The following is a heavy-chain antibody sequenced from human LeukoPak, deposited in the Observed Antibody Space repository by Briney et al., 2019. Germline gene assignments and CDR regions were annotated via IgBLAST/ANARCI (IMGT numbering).Heavy chain of an antibody. J-gene: IGHJ5*02. D-gene: IGHD4-11*01. CDR1: GGSISSYY. CDR3: ARALTGWFDP. Sequence: SETLSLTCTVSGGSISSYYWSWIRQPPGKGLEWIGYIYYSGSTNYNPSLKSRVTISVDTSKNQFSLKLSSVTAADTAVYYCARALTGWFDPWGQETLVTVSS. CDR2: IYYSGST. V-gene: IGHV4-59*01.